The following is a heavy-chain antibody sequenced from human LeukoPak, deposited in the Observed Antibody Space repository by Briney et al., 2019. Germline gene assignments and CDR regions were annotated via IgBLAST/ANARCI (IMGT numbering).Heavy chain of an antibody. CDR1: GFTFSSYG. V-gene: IGHV3-30*03. D-gene: IGHD6-6*01. Sequence: GGSLRLSCAASGFTFSSYGMHWVRQAPGKGLEWVAVISYDDINKFYADSVKGRFTISRDNSKNTLYLQMNSLRADDTAIYYCARPGERLVLDYWGQGTLVTVSS. CDR3: ARPGERLVLDY. CDR2: ISYDDINK. J-gene: IGHJ4*02.